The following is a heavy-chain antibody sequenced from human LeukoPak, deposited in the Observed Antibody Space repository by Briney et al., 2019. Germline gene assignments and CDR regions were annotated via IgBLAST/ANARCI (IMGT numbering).Heavy chain of an antibody. J-gene: IGHJ4*02. CDR1: GFTFSSHS. CDR3: AREIFYASGGYAFDY. D-gene: IGHD3-22*01. Sequence: GGPLRLFCAASGFTFSSHSMNWVRQAPGKGLEWVSYISSSSSTIYYADSEKGRFTISSDNAKNSLYLQMNSLRDEETAVYYCAREIFYASGGYAFDYWGQGTLVTVSS. V-gene: IGHV3-48*02. CDR2: ISSSSSTI.